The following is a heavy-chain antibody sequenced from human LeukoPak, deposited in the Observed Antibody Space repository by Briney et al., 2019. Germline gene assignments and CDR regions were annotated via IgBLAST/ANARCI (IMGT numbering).Heavy chain of an antibody. V-gene: IGHV3-23*01. Sequence: PGGSLRLSCAASGFTFSNYAMSWVRQAPGKGLEWVSSISGSGVSTHYADSVKGRFTISRDNSKNTLFLQMNSLRAEDTAVYHCAKNNDRVFSFLDSWGQGTLVTVSS. CDR1: GFTFSNYA. CDR3: AKNNDRVFSFLDS. J-gene: IGHJ4*02. D-gene: IGHD1/OR15-1a*01. CDR2: ISGSGVST.